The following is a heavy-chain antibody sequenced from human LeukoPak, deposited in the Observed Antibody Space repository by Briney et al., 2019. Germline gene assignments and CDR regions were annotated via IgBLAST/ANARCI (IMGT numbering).Heavy chain of an antibody. CDR3: ARSGQHLFDF. Sequence: GGSLRLSCAASGFTFSSSEMNWVRQAPGKGLEWVSYISSSGGTISYADSVKGRFTISRDNAKNSLYPQMNSLRAEDTAIYYCARSGQHLFDFWGQGTLVTVSS. D-gene: IGHD6-13*01. V-gene: IGHV3-48*03. CDR1: GFTFSSSE. CDR2: ISSSGGTI. J-gene: IGHJ4*02.